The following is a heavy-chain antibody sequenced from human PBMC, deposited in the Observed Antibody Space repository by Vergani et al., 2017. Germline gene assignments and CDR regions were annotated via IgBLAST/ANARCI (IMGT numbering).Heavy chain of an antibody. CDR1: GDSIISRSYY. D-gene: IGHD4-23*01. CDR2: IYNSGNG. V-gene: IGHV4-39*02. Sequence: QMQLQESGPGLVKASETLSLTCTVSGDSIISRSYYWGWIRQPPGKGLELIGSIYNSGNGDSSSSLKSRVTISADTSKNQFSLRLTSVTAADTAVYYCARDNKQLRPRAFDLWGQGTMVTVSS. J-gene: IGHJ3*01. CDR3: ARDNKQLRPRAFDL.